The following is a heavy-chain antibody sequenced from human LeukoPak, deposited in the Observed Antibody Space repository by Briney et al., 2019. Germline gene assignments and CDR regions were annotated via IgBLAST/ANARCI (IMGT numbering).Heavy chain of an antibody. CDR1: GFTFSSYA. V-gene: IGHV3-30*04. J-gene: IGHJ4*02. CDR3: ARDLHYYGSGSYDY. D-gene: IGHD3-10*01. Sequence: GGSLRLSCAASGFTFSSYAMHWVRQAPGKGLEWVAVISYDGSNKYYADSVKGRFTISGDNSKNTLYLQMNSLRAEDTAVYYCARDLHYYGSGSYDYWGQGTLVTVSS. CDR2: ISYDGSNK.